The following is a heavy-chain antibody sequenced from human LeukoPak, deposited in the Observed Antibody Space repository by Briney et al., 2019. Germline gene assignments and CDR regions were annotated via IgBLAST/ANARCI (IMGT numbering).Heavy chain of an antibody. Sequence: SETLSLTCTVSGGSISSGSYYWSWIRQPAGKGLEWIGRIYTYESPNYNPSLKSRVTISVDTSKNQFSLKLTSVTAADTAVYFCARAPGGRRAYYMDVWGKGTTVTVSS. CDR2: IYTYESP. CDR1: GGSISSGSYY. D-gene: IGHD3-16*01. CDR3: ARAPGGRRAYYMDV. J-gene: IGHJ6*03. V-gene: IGHV4-61*02.